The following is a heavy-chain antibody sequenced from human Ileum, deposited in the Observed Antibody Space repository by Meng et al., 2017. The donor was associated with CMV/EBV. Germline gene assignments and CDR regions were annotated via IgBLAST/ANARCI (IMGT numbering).Heavy chain of an antibody. CDR2: IRNKANSYTT. V-gene: IGHV3-72*01. Sequence: VQLVESGGGLVKPGGSLRLSCAASGFTFSDYYMSWIRLAPGKGLEWVGRIRNKANSYTTEYAASVKGRFTISRDDSKKAVWGCVNSLKGGDTAVYYCARVWRGRWFAPWGQGTLVTVSS. CDR3: ARVWRGRWFAP. CDR1: GFTFSDYY. D-gene: IGHD2-21*01. J-gene: IGHJ5*02.